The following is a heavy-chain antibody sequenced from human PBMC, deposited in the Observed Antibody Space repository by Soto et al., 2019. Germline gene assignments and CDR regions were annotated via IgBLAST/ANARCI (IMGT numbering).Heavy chain of an antibody. CDR3: ANHYYDSSGYLPGEYYYGMDV. Sequence: QVQLVQSGAEVKKPGSSVKVSCKASGGPFSSYAISWVRQAPGQGLEWMGGIIPIFGTANYAQKFQGRVTITADESTSTAYMELSSLRSEDTAVYYCANHYYDSSGYLPGEYYYGMDVWGQGTTVTVSS. V-gene: IGHV1-69*12. CDR1: GGPFSSYA. CDR2: IIPIFGTA. D-gene: IGHD3-22*01. J-gene: IGHJ6*02.